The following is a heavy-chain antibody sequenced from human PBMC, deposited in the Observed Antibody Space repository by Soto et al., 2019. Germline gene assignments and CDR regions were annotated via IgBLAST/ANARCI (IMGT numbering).Heavy chain of an antibody. J-gene: IGHJ5*02. CDR2: INPSGGST. CDR1: GYTFTSYY. V-gene: IGHV1-46*03. D-gene: IGHD1-7*01. CDR3: ARDLEVLVTGTTPPVNWFDP. Sequence: ASVKVSCKASGYTFTSYYMHWVRQAPGQGLEWMGIINPSGGSTSYAQKFQGRVTMTRDTSKSTVYMELSSLRSEDTAVYYCARDLEVLVTGTTPPVNWFDPWGQGTLVTVSS.